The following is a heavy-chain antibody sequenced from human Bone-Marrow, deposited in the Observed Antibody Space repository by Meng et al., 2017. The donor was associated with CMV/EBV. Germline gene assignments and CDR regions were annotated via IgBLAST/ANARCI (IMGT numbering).Heavy chain of an antibody. V-gene: IGHV4-38-2*02. CDR3: ARWALGIGDY. J-gene: IGHJ4*02. CDR2: IYHSGST. Sequence: SETLSLTCTVSGYSISSGYYWGWIRQPPGKGLEWIGSIYHSGSTYYNPSLKSRVTISVDTSKNQFSLKLSSVTAADTAVYYCARWALGIGDYWGQGTLVTVSS. CDR1: GYSISSGYY. D-gene: IGHD7-27*01.